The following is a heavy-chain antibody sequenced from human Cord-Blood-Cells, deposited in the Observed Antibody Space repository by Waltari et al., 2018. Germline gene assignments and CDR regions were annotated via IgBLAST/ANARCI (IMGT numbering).Heavy chain of an antibody. CDR1: GGSFSGYY. V-gene: IGHV4-34*01. Sequence: QVQLQQWGAGLLKPSETLSLTCAVYGGSFSGYYWSWIRQPPGKGLEWIGEINHSGSTNYNPSLKRRVTISVDTSKNQFSLKLSSVTAADTALYYCARGGGRNGADYWGQGTLVTVSS. J-gene: IGHJ4*02. CDR3: ARGGGRNGADY. D-gene: IGHD3-16*01. CDR2: INHSGST.